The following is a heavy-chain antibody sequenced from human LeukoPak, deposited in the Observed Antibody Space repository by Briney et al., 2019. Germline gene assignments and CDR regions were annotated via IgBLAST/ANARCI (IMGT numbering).Heavy chain of an antibody. CDR3: AKSSPPPLRY. V-gene: IGHV3-23*01. Sequence: GGSLRLSCAASGLTFASYAMSWVRQAPGKGLEWVSAFSGSGGSTYYADSVKGRFTISRDNSKNTLYLQMNSLRAEDTAVYYCAKSSPPPLRYWGQGTLVTVSS. CDR2: FSGSGGST. J-gene: IGHJ4*02. CDR1: GLTFASYA.